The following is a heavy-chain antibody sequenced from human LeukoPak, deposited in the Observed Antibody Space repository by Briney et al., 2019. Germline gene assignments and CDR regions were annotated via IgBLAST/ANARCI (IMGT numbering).Heavy chain of an antibody. CDR1: GGSFSGYY. CDR2: INHSGST. D-gene: IGHD2-15*01. Sequence: SETLSLTCAVYGGSFSGYYWSWIRQPPGKGLEWIGEINHSGSTNYNPSLKSRVTISVDTSKNQFSLKLSSVTAADTAVYYCARVEVADADYWGQGTLVTVSS. V-gene: IGHV4-34*01. CDR3: ARVEVADADY. J-gene: IGHJ4*02.